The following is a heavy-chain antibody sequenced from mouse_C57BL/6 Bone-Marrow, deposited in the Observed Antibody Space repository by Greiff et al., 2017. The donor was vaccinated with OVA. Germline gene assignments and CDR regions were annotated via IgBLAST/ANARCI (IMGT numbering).Heavy chain of an antibody. Sequence: DVKLQESGGGLVQPGGSMKLSCAASGFTFSDAWMDWVRPSPEKGLEWVAEIRNKANNHATYYAESVKGRFTISRDDSKSSVYLQMNSLRAEDTGIYYGTRHGDYGSRGAWFAYWGQGTLVTVSA. CDR2: IRNKANNHAT. D-gene: IGHD1-1*01. J-gene: IGHJ3*01. CDR3: TRHGDYGSRGAWFAY. V-gene: IGHV6-6*01. CDR1: GFTFSDAW.